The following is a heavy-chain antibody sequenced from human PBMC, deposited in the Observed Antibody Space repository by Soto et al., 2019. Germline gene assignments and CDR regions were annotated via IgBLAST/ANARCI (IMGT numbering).Heavy chain of an antibody. CDR2: IIPILGTP. J-gene: IGHJ3*02. V-gene: IGHV1-69*13. Sequence: SVKVSCKTSGGTFSSYAMNWVRQAPGQGLEWMGGIIPILGTPNNAQKFQGRVTITADESTSTAYMELSSLRSEDTAVYYCASIPTGVSAFHIWGQGTMVTV. CDR3: ASIPTGVSAFHI. CDR1: GGTFSSYA. D-gene: IGHD7-27*01.